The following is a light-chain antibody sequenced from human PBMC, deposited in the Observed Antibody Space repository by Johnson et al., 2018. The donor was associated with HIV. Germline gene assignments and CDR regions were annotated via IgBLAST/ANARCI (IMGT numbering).Light chain of an antibody. CDR1: SSNIGNNY. V-gene: IGLV1-51*02. CDR3: GNGDDSLIALYV. Sequence: QSVLTQPPSVSAAPGQKVTISCSGSSSNIGNNYVSWYQQLPGTAPKLLIYESNKRPSGIPDRFSGSKSGTSATLGITGLQTGDEADYYCGNGDDSLIALYVFGTGTKVTVL. CDR2: ESN. J-gene: IGLJ1*01.